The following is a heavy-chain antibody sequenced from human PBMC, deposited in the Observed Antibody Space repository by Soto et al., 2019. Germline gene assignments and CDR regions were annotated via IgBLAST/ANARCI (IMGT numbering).Heavy chain of an antibody. CDR3: ARALVAASGRVYFDY. Sequence: PGGSLRLSCAASGFTFSIYSMNWVRHAPGKGLEWVSSISSSSSYIYYADSVKGRFTISRDNAKNSLYLQMNSLRAEDTAVYYCARALVAASGRVYFDYWGQGTLVTVSS. CDR1: GFTFSIYS. J-gene: IGHJ4*02. CDR2: ISSSSSYI. V-gene: IGHV3-21*01. D-gene: IGHD6-19*01.